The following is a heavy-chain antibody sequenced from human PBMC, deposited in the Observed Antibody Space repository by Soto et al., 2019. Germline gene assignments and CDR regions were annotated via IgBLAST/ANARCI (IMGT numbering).Heavy chain of an antibody. D-gene: IGHD5-18*01. J-gene: IGHJ4*02. V-gene: IGHV4-61*08. CDR1: GGSISSGGYY. CDR3: ARGGLDTAMADLDY. CDR2: IYYSGST. Sequence: SETLSLTCTVSGGSISSGGYYWSWIRQHPGKGLEWIGYIYYSGSTNYNPSLKSRVTISVDTSKNQFSLKLSSVTAADTAVYYCARGGLDTAMADLDYWGQGTLVTVSS.